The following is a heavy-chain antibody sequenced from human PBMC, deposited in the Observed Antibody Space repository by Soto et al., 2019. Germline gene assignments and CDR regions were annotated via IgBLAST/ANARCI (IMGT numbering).Heavy chain of an antibody. Sequence: PSETLSLTCTVSGGSISSSNYYWNWIRQPPGKGLEWIGYIDYSGSTSYNPSLKSRFTMSLDTSKNQFSLKVNSVIAADTAVYFCASLPAHNRANFQTYYGMDVWGQGTTVTVSS. V-gene: IGHV4-30-4*01. D-gene: IGHD1-20*01. J-gene: IGHJ6*02. CDR2: IDYSGST. CDR3: ASLPAHNRANFQTYYGMDV. CDR1: GGSISSSNYY.